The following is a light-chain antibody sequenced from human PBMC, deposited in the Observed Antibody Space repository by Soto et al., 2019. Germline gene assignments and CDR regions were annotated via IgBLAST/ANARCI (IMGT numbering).Light chain of an antibody. CDR2: DVT. CDR3: SSYTTSSTII. J-gene: IGLJ2*01. Sequence: QSALTQPASVSGSPGQSITISCTGTSSDVGAYDYVSWYQQHSGKAPKLMIYDVTNRPSGVSYRFSGSKSGNTASLAISGLQAEDEADYYCSSYTTSSTIIFGGGTQLTVL. V-gene: IGLV2-14*03. CDR1: SSDVGAYDY.